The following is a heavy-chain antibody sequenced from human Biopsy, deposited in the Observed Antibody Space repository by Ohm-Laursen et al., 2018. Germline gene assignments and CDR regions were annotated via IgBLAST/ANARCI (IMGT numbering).Heavy chain of an antibody. CDR1: GGSISSDY. CDR2: ISVRETT. CDR3: ARDLRGRGRNWGSSFDAFDV. J-gene: IGHJ3*01. D-gene: IGHD3-16*01. Sequence: SDTLSLTCTVSGGSISSDYWCWIRQSQRQGLGRVGHISVRETTNSNPSLSGRVTISVDTSRNQFSLRLNSVTAADTAAYYCARDLRGRGRNWGSSFDAFDVWGQGAKVIVSS. V-gene: IGHV4-59*01.